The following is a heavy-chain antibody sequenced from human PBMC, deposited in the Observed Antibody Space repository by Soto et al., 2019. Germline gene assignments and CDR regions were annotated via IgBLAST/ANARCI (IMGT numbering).Heavy chain of an antibody. D-gene: IGHD6-25*01. V-gene: IGHV3-30*18. CDR1: GFTFSSYG. J-gene: IGHJ4*02. CDR2: ISYDGSNK. CDR3: AKDESSASYYFDY. Sequence: QVQLVESGGGEVQPGRSLRLSCAASGFTFSSYGMHWVRQAPGKGLEWVAVISYDGSNKYYADSVKGRFTISRDNSKNTLYLQMNSLRAEDTAVYYCAKDESSASYYFDYWGQGTLVTVSS.